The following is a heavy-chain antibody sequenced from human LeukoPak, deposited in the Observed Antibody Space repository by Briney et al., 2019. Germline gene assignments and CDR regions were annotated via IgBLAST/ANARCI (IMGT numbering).Heavy chain of an antibody. D-gene: IGHD6-19*01. V-gene: IGHV6-1*01. CDR3: ARDMAVAGVGLDP. CDR2: TYYRSKWYY. J-gene: IGHJ5*02. CDR1: GDSVTSNSVS. Sequence: SQTLSLTCAISGDSVTSNSVSWNWIRQSPSRGLEWLGRTYYRSKWYYDYAVSVKSRIIINADTSRNQFSLQLNSVTPEDTAVYYCARDMAVAGVGLDPWGQGTLVTVSS.